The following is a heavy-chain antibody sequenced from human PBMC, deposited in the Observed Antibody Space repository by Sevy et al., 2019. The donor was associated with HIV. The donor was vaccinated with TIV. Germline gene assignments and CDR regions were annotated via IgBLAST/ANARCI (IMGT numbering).Heavy chain of an antibody. J-gene: IGHJ4*02. Sequence: GGSLRLSCAASGFTFSSYALLWVRQAPGKGLEWVSLISYDGSKKYYSDSVKGRFAISRDESKTNRFLQMNSLGSEDTAIYYCARVGVSYCTDDCYHRFDYWGRGTLVTVSS. CDR1: GFTFSSYA. CDR3: ARVGVSYCTDDCYHRFDY. D-gene: IGHD2-21*02. V-gene: IGHV3-30*09. CDR2: ISYDGSKK.